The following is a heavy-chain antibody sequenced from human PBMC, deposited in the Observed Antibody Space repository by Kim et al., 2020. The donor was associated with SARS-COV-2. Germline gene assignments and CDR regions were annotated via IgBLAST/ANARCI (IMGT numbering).Heavy chain of an antibody. Sequence: SETLSITCTVSGGSISSYYWSWIRQTPGKGLEWIGYIYYSGSTNYNPSLKSRVTISVDTSKNQFSLKLSSVTAADTAVYYSAREGAVAGFDYWGQGMLVT. CDR2: IYYSGST. J-gene: IGHJ4*02. D-gene: IGHD6-19*01. CDR3: AREGAVAGFDY. V-gene: IGHV4-59*13. CDR1: GGSISSYY.